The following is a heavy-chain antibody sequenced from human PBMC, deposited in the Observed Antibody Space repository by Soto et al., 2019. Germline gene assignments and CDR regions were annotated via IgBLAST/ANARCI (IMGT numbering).Heavy chain of an antibody. CDR3: ARVPGGGTAMAIDAFDI. D-gene: IGHD5-18*01. V-gene: IGHV3-7*05. Sequence: PGGSLRLSCAASGFTFSSYWMSWVRQAPGEGLEWVANIKQDGSEKYYVDSVKGRFTISRDNAKNSLYLQMNSLRAEDTAVYYCARVPGGGTAMAIDAFDIWGQGTMVTVSS. J-gene: IGHJ3*02. CDR2: IKQDGSEK. CDR1: GFTFSSYW.